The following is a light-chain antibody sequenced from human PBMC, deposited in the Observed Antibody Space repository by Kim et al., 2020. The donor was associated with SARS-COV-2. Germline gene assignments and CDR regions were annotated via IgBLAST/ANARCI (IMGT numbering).Light chain of an antibody. Sequence: GQTVTISCSGSSSNIGSNIVNWYQQLPGMAPKLLIYINNHRSSGVPDRFSGSKSGTSASLAISGLQSEDEADYYCEVWDDSLNGWVFGGGTQLTVL. V-gene: IGLV1-44*01. CDR3: EVWDDSLNGWV. CDR2: INN. J-gene: IGLJ3*02. CDR1: SSNIGSNI.